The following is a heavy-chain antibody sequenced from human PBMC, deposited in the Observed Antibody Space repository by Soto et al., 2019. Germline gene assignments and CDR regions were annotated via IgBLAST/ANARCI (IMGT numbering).Heavy chain of an antibody. CDR1: GYTFTSYG. Sequence: ASVKVSCKASGYTFTSYGISWVRQAPGQGLEWMGWISAYNGNTNYAQKLQGRVTMTTDTSTSTAYMELRSLRSDDTAVYYCARAADPYYYDSSGKGGYAFDIWGQGTIVTVS. CDR3: ARAADPYYYDSSGKGGYAFDI. D-gene: IGHD3-22*01. J-gene: IGHJ3*02. CDR2: ISAYNGNT. V-gene: IGHV1-18*04.